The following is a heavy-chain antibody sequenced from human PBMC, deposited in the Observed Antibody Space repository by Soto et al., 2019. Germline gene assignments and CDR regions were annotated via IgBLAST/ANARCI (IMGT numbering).Heavy chain of an antibody. CDR3: AKVVAGTPPPYYFDY. V-gene: IGHV3-23*01. CDR2: ISGSGGSL. CDR1: GFTFSSYA. D-gene: IGHD6-19*01. Sequence: GESLKISCAASGFTFSSYALTWVRQAPGKGLEWVSAISGSGGSLYYTDSVKGRFTISRDNFKNTLHLQMTSLRAEDTAVYYCAKVVAGTPPPYYFDYWGQGTQVTVSS. J-gene: IGHJ4*02.